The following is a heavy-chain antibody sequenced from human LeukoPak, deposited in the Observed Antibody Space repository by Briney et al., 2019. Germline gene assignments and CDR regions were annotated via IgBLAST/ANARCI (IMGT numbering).Heavy chain of an antibody. D-gene: IGHD3-10*01. CDR2: IYTSGST. J-gene: IGHJ4*02. CDR1: GGSISSGSYY. CDR3: ASELAGIFDY. V-gene: IGHV4-61*02. Sequence: SETPSLTCTVSGGSISSGSYYWRWIRQPAGKGLEWIGRIYTSGSTNYNPSLKSRVTISVDTSKNQFSLKLSSVTAADTAVYYCASELAGIFDYWGQGTLVTVSS.